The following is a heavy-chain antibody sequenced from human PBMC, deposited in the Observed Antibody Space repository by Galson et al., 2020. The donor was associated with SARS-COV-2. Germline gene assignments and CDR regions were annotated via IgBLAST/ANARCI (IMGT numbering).Heavy chain of an antibody. J-gene: IGHJ4*02. V-gene: IGHV4-31*03. CDR3: ARGYKGDFWSGYYKPGGNYFDY. D-gene: IGHD3-3*01. Sequence: SETLSLTCTVSGGSISSGGYYWSWIRQHPGKGLEWIGYIYYSGSTYYNPSLKSRVTISVDTSKNQFSLKLSSVTAADTAVYYCARGYKGDFWSGYYKPGGNYFDYWGQGTLVTVSS. CDR1: GGSISSGGYY. CDR2: IYYSGST.